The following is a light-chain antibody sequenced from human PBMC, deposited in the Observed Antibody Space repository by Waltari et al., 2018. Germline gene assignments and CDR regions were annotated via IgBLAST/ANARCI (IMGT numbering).Light chain of an antibody. V-gene: IGKV2-28*01. J-gene: IGKJ1*01. CDR3: MQALQTPWT. CDR1: RSLLHSNEQNY. Sequence: IVMTQSPLSLSVTTGESASISCRSSRSLLHSNEQNYLEWYFQKPGQSPQLLLYLGSNRASGVPDRFSGSGSGTDFTLQISRVEAEDVGIYFCMQALQTPWTFGQGTKVEI. CDR2: LGS.